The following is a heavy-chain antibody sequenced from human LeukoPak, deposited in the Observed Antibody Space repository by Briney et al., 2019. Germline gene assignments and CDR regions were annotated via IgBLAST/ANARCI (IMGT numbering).Heavy chain of an antibody. V-gene: IGHV4-39*07. CDR3: ARGATQYSSSWYGY. CDR1: GGSISSSSYY. Sequence: SETLSLTCTVSGGSISSSSYYWGWIRQPPGKGLEWIGSIYYSGSTYYNPSLKSRVTISVDTSKNQFSLKLSSVTAADTAVYYCARGATQYSSSWYGYWGQGTLVTVSS. CDR2: IYYSGST. J-gene: IGHJ4*02. D-gene: IGHD6-13*01.